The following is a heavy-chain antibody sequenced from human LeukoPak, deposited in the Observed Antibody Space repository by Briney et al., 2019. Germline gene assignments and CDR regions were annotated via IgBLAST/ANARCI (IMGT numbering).Heavy chain of an antibody. V-gene: IGHV3-48*03. CDR3: ARGPAAGYFYDMDV. J-gene: IGHJ6*02. Sequence: PGGSLRLSCAASGFTFSSYEMNWVRQAPGKGLEWVSYISNSGSTMYYADSVKGRFTISRDNAKNSLNLQMNSLRAEDTAVYYCARGPAAGYFYDMDVWGQGTTVTVSS. D-gene: IGHD6-13*01. CDR1: GFTFSSYE. CDR2: ISNSGSTM.